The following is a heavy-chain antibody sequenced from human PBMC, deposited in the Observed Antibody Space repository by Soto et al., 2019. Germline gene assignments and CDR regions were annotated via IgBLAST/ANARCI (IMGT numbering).Heavy chain of an antibody. D-gene: IGHD2-15*01. CDR2: IYPGDSDT. V-gene: IGHV5-51*01. CDR1: GYSFTSYW. J-gene: IGHJ6*02. CDR3: AGLGEYCSGGSCYYFYYYGMDV. Sequence: PGESLKISCKGSGYSFTSYWIGWVRQMPGKGLEWMGIIYPGDSDTRYSPSFQGQVTISADKSISTAYLQWSSLKASDTAMYYCAGLGEYCSGGSCYYFYYYGMDVWGQGTTVTVSS.